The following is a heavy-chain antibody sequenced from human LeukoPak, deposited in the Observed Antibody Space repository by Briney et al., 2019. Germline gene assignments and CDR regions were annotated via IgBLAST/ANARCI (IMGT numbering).Heavy chain of an antibody. V-gene: IGHV3-53*01. Sequence: QSGGSLRLSCAASGFTVSSNYMSWVRQAPGKGLEWVSVIYSGGSTYYADSVKGRFTISRDNSKNTLYLQMNSLRAEDTAVYYCARGVYDYVWGSYRYDAFDIWGQGTMVTVSS. J-gene: IGHJ3*02. D-gene: IGHD3-16*02. CDR1: GFTVSSNY. CDR3: ARGVYDYVWGSYRYDAFDI. CDR2: IYSGGST.